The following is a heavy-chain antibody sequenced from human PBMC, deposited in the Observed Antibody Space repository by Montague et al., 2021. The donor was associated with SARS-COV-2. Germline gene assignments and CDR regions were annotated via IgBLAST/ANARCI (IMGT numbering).Heavy chain of an antibody. V-gene: IGHV4-4*07. J-gene: IGHJ5*02. CDR1: GGSISSYY. Sequence: SETLSLTCTVSGGSISSYYWSWIRQPAGKGLEWIGRIYTSGSTNYNPSLKSRVTMSVDTSQNQFSLKLSSVTAADTAVYYCARDRGSSGGYLHPSNWFDPWGQGTLVTVSS. CDR2: IYTSGST. CDR3: ARDRGSSGGYLHPSNWFDP. D-gene: IGHD1-26*01.